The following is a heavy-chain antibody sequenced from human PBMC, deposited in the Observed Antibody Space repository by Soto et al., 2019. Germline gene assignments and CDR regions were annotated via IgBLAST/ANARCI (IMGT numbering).Heavy chain of an antibody. J-gene: IGHJ6*02. Sequence: QVQLQESGPGLVKPSETLSLTCTVSGGSISSYYWSWIRQPPGKGLEWIGYIYYRGSTNYNPSLKSRVTISVATSKNQFSLKLSSVTAADTAVYYCARVIGGYDYYYYYAMDVWGQGTTVTVSS. CDR1: GGSISSYY. V-gene: IGHV4-59*01. CDR2: IYYRGST. D-gene: IGHD5-12*01. CDR3: ARVIGGYDYYYYYAMDV.